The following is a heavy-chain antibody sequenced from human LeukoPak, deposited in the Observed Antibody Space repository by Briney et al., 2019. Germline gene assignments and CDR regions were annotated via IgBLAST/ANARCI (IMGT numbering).Heavy chain of an antibody. J-gene: IGHJ4*02. CDR1: GFTVSSNY. Sequence: GGSLRLSCAASGFTVSSNYMSWVRQAPGKGLEWVSGISGSGGNTYYADSVKGRFTISRDNSKNTLYLQMNSLRAEDTAVYYCAKGRESHYQYYFDYWGQGTLVTVSS. V-gene: IGHV3-23*01. CDR2: ISGSGGNT. D-gene: IGHD3-10*01. CDR3: AKGRESHYQYYFDY.